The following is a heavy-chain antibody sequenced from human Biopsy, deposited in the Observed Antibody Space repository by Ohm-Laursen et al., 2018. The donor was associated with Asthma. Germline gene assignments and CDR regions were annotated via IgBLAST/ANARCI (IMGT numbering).Heavy chain of an antibody. CDR2: IYYSGET. CDR3: ARNLPGYTYGPFED. Sequence: SQTLSLTCTVSGASITTSPSYWSWLRLLPGKGLEWIGCIYYSGETFFNPSLKNPFFMSLDSSKNQFSLKMTSVTVADTAVYFCARNLPGYTYGPFEDWGQGTLVTVSS. V-gene: IGHV4-31*01. D-gene: IGHD5-18*01. J-gene: IGHJ4*02. CDR1: GASITTSPSY.